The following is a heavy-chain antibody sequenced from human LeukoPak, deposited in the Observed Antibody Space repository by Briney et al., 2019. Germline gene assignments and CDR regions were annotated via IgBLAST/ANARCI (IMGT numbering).Heavy chain of an antibody. Sequence: SETLSLTCSVSGDSISDYTWSWTRQPAGMGLEWIGRMYPSGDTNYNPSFESRVTISVDTSKNHFSLKMTSVTAADTAVYFCARETLNSGWYGDLWGQGTLVTVSS. CDR3: ARETLNSGWYGDL. D-gene: IGHD6-19*01. V-gene: IGHV4-4*07. CDR2: MYPSGDT. CDR1: GDSISDYT. J-gene: IGHJ5*02.